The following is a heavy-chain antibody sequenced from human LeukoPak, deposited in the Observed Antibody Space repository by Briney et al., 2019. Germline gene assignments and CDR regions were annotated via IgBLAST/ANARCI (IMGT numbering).Heavy chain of an antibody. J-gene: IGHJ4*02. CDR1: GFTFSNYA. CDR2: LGGSGATT. Sequence: GGSLRLSCTASGFTFSNYAMAWVRQAPGKGLEWVAALGGSGATTYTADSVQGRFTISRDNSKNTLYLEMNSLSPDDTAVYYCARGVEPLAANTLAYWGQGTLVTVSS. V-gene: IGHV3-23*01. CDR3: ARGVEPLAANTLAY. D-gene: IGHD1-14*01.